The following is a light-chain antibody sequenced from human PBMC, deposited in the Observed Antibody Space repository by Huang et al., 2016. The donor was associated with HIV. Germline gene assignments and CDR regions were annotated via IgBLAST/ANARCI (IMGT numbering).Light chain of an antibody. CDR1: QDIRSS. V-gene: IGKV1-NL1*01. CDR2: AAS. Sequence: DIQMTQSPSSLSASVGDRVTITCRASQDIRSSLAWYQLKPGKAPKLLLFAASRLESGGPSRFSGSGSGTDYTLTISSLQPEDFATYYCQQYYTTPRDTFGQGTRLAIK. CDR3: QQYYTTPRDT. J-gene: IGKJ5*01.